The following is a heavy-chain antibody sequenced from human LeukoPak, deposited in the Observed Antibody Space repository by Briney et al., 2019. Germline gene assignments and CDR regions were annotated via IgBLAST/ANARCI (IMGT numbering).Heavy chain of an antibody. Sequence: GGSLRLSCAASGFTFSSYWMHWVRQAPGKGLVWVSRINSDGSSTSYADSVKGRFTISRDNSKNTLYPQMNSLRAEDTAVYYCARGVHGDYAFDIWGQGTMVTVSS. J-gene: IGHJ3*02. CDR3: ARGVHGDYAFDI. CDR1: GFTFSSYW. D-gene: IGHD4-17*01. V-gene: IGHV3-74*01. CDR2: INSDGSST.